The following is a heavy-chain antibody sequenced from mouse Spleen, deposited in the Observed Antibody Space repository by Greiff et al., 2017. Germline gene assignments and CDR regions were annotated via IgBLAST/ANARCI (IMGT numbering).Heavy chain of an antibody. CDR3: ARRLLGYFDV. CDR2: ISSGGSYT. J-gene: IGHJ1*01. CDR1: GFTFSSYA. D-gene: IGHD2-3*01. Sequence: EVKLEESGGGLVKPGGSLKLSCAASGFTFSSYAMSWVRQTPEKRLEWVATISSGGSYTYYPDSVKGRFTISRDNAKNTLYLQMSSLRSEDTAMYYCARRLLGYFDVWGAGTTVTVSS. V-gene: IGHV5-9-1*01.